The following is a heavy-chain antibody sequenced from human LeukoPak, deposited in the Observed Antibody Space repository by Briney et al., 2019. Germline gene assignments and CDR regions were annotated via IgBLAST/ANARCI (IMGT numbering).Heavy chain of an antibody. CDR1: GFTVSSNY. V-gene: IGHV3-53*01. Sequence: AGGSLRLSCAASGFTVSSNYMSWVRQAPGKGLERVSVIYSGGSTYYADSVKGRFTISRDNPKNTLYLQMNSLRAEDTAVYYCAREGYDILTGYSADDYWGQGTLVTVSS. D-gene: IGHD3-9*01. J-gene: IGHJ4*02. CDR2: IYSGGST. CDR3: AREGYDILTGYSADDY.